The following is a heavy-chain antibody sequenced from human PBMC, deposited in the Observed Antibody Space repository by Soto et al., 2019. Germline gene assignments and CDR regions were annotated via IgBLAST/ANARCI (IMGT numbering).Heavy chain of an antibody. D-gene: IGHD7-27*01. Sequence: EVQLVESGGGLVKPGGSLRLSCAASGFTFSSYSMNCVRQAPGKGLEWVSSISSRSSYIYYADSVKGRFTISRDNAKNSLYLQMNSLRAEDTAVYYCAGDGLGTWIDFDYWGQGTLVTVSS. V-gene: IGHV3-21*01. CDR1: GFTFSSYS. J-gene: IGHJ4*02. CDR3: AGDGLGTWIDFDY. CDR2: ISSRSSYI.